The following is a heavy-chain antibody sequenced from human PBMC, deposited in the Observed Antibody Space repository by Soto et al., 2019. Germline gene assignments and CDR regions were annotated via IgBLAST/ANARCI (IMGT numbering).Heavy chain of an antibody. V-gene: IGHV1-69*13. CDR1: GGSFSSYA. CDR3: ARDGLAVAGPSDAFDI. D-gene: IGHD6-19*01. J-gene: IGHJ3*02. CDR2: IIPIFGTA. Sequence: SVRFSCKASGGSFSSYAISWVRESPGQGLEWLGGIIPIFGTANYAQKFQGRVTITADESTSTAYIELSSLRSEDTAVYYCARDGLAVAGPSDAFDIWGQGTMVTVSS.